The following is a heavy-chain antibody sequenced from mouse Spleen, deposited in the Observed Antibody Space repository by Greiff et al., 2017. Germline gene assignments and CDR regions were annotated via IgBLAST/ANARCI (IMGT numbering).Heavy chain of an antibody. D-gene: IGHD4-1*01. CDR3: TRPGWDENY. CDR1: GYTFTSYW. Sequence: LQQPGSELVRPGASVKLSCKASGYTFTSYWMHWVKQRPGQGLEWIGNIYPGSGSTNYDEKFKSKATLTVDTSSSTAYMQLSSLTSEDSAVYYCTRPGWDENYWGQGTTLTVSS. CDR2: IYPGSGST. J-gene: IGHJ2*01. V-gene: IGHV1S22*01.